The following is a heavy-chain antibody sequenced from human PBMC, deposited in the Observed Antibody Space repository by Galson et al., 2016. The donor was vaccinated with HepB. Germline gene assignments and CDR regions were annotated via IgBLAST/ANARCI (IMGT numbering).Heavy chain of an antibody. CDR1: GGSFSTYY. V-gene: IGHV4-34*01. CDR2: INQRGST. CDR3: ASSRTYDAFDI. J-gene: IGHJ3*02. Sequence: ETLSLTCAVNGGSFSTYYWSRIRQPPGKGLEWIGEINQRGSTNYSPSLKSRVSISVDTSKNHFSLNLSSVTAADTAVYFCASSRTYDAFDIWGQGTMVTVSS. D-gene: IGHD3/OR15-3a*01.